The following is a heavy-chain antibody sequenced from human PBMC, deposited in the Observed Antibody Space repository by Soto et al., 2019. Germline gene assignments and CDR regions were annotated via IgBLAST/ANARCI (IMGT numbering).Heavy chain of an antibody. CDR1: GYSFTSYW. CDR3: ARRGSRPYCYDSTGLGADFHT. V-gene: IGHV5-51*01. J-gene: IGHJ6*02. Sequence: PGESLKISCKGSGYSFTSYWIGWVRQMPGKGLEWMGIIYPGDSDTRYSPSFQGQVTISADKSISTAYLQWSSLKASDTAMYYCARRGSRPYCYDSTGLGADFHTWGQGPTVTVPS. D-gene: IGHD3-22*01. CDR2: IYPGDSDT.